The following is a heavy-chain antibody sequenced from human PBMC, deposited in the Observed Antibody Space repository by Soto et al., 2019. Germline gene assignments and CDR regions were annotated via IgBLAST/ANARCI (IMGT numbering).Heavy chain of an antibody. CDR2: ISSSSSYI. CDR3: ARVCGYCSGDAGGYFDL. J-gene: IGHJ2*01. D-gene: IGHD2-15*01. Sequence: EVQLVESGGGLVKPGGSLRLSCAASGFTFSSYSMNWVRQAPGKGLEWVSSISSSSSYIYYADSVKGRFTISRDNAKNSQYLQMNSLRAEDTAVYYCARVCGYCSGDAGGYFDLWGRGTLVTVSS. V-gene: IGHV3-21*01. CDR1: GFTFSSYS.